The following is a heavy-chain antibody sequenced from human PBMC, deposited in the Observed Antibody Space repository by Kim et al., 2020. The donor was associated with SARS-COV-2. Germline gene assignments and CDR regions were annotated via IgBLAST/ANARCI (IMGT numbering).Heavy chain of an antibody. CDR3: ARDGTSTGDSWFDP. CDR2: IYSGGAT. J-gene: IGHJ5*02. V-gene: IGHV3-53*01. CDR1: GFNVSSNY. D-gene: IGHD2-21*02. Sequence: GGSLRLSCEVSGFNVSSNYMSWVRQAPGKGLEWVSIIYSGGATYYADSVKGRFTISRDNSRNTLYLQLNSLRADDTALYYCARDGTSTGDSWFDPWAREPWSPSPQ.